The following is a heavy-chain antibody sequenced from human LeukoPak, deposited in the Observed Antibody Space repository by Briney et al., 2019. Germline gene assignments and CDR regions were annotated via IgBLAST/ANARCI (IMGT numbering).Heavy chain of an antibody. CDR1: GFTVSSNY. D-gene: IGHD2-15*01. CDR2: IYSGGST. V-gene: IGHV3-53*01. CDR3: ARDSEYCSGGSCYSEYGY. J-gene: IGHJ4*02. Sequence: PGGSLRLSCAASGFTVSSNYMSWVRQAPGKGLEWVSVIYSGGSTYYADSVKDRFTISRDNSKNTLYLQMNSLRAEDTAVYYCARDSEYCSGGSCYSEYGYWGQGTLVTVSS.